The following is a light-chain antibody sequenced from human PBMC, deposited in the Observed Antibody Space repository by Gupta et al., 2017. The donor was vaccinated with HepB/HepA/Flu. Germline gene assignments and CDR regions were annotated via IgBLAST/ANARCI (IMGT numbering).Light chain of an antibody. J-gene: IGKJ4*01. V-gene: IGKV1-39*01. CDR1: QNVGTL. Sequence: DIQMTQSPSSLSASVGDRVTVTCRSSQNVGTLLKWYQRTPVRPPKLLIFGAFRLRSGVSSSISGSGSGAEFSLTIIKLLPEDFATYYCCQSYDTVPSFGGGTKVEIK. CDR2: GAF. CDR3: CQSYDTVPS.